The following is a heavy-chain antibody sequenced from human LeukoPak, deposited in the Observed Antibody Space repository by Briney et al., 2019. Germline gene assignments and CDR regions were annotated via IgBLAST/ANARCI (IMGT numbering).Heavy chain of an antibody. V-gene: IGHV3-23*01. Sequence: PGGSLRLSCAASGFTFDNYALSWVRQAPRKGLEWVATINGVRSTTYSADTVTGRFTISRDNSKNTVYLQMNSLRAGDSALYYCARRIEAVVASSFHYWGQGVLVTVSS. D-gene: IGHD2-2*01. CDR1: GFTFDNYA. J-gene: IGHJ4*02. CDR2: INGVRSTT. CDR3: ARRIEAVVASSFHY.